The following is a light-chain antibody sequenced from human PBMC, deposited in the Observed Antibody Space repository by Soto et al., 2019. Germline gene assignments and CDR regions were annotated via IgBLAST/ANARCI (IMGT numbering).Light chain of an antibody. CDR3: CAYAGAAIDV. CDR1: SSDVGNYNL. J-gene: IGLJ1*01. Sequence: QSVLTQPASVSGSPGQSITISCTGTSSDVGNYNLVSWYQQHPGKAPKLMISEVTKRPSGVSNRFSASKSGNTASLTISGLQAGDEADYYCCAYAGAAIDVFGTGTKVTVL. V-gene: IGLV2-23*02. CDR2: EVT.